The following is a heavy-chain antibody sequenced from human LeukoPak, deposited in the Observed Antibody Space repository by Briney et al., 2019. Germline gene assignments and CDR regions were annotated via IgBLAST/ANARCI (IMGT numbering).Heavy chain of an antibody. D-gene: IGHD3-10*01. J-gene: IGHJ3*02. CDR3: ARQGSITMVRGVKTHAFDT. V-gene: IGHV4-59*08. CDR2: IYYSGST. Sequence: SETLSLTCTVSGGSISSYYWSWIRQPPGKGLEWIGYIYYSGSTNYNPSLKSRVTISVDTSKNQFSLKLSSVTAADTAVYYCARQGSITMVRGVKTHAFDTWGQGTMVTVSS. CDR1: GGSISSYY.